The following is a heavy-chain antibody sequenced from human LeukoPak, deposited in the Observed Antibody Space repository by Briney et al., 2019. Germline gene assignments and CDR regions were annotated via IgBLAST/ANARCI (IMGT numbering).Heavy chain of an antibody. D-gene: IGHD6-13*01. CDR1: GFTFNGYG. J-gene: IGHJ3*02. Sequence: GGSLRLSCAASGFTFNGYGMHWVRQAPRKGLGWVSAISGRDGSTYYADSVKGRLTISRDNSKNTLYLQTNSLRAEDTAVYYCARGVRVSFDIWGQGTMVTVSS. CDR3: ARGVRVSFDI. CDR2: ISGRDGST. V-gene: IGHV3-23*01.